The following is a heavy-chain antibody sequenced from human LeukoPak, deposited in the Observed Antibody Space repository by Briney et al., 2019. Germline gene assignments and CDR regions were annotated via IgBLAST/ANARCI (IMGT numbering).Heavy chain of an antibody. CDR1: GGTFSSYA. CDR3: ARDLIQLWFIGPFDI. D-gene: IGHD5-18*01. Sequence: ASVKVSCKASGGTFSSYAISWVRQAPGQGLEWMGGIIPIFGTANYAQKFQGRVTMTRDTSTSTVYMELSSLRSEDTAVYYCARDLIQLWFIGPFDIWGQGTMVTVSS. V-gene: IGHV1-69*05. CDR2: IIPIFGTA. J-gene: IGHJ3*02.